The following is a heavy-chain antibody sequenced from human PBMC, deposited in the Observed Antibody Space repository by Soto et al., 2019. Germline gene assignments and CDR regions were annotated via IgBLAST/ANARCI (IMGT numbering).Heavy chain of an antibody. V-gene: IGHV4-30-2*01. CDR1: RGSISTSGYS. CDR3: ARITTYDTSGYYSSFYFDN. CDR2: IYHSGSA. D-gene: IGHD3-22*01. J-gene: IGHJ4*02. Sequence: QLQLQESGSGLVKPSQTLSLTCTVSRGSISTSGYSWGWIRQPPGKGLEWIGYIYHSGSAYYNPSLKSRVTISVDRSKNQFSLRLSSVTAADTAVYYCARITTYDTSGYYSSFYFDNWGQGTLVTVSS.